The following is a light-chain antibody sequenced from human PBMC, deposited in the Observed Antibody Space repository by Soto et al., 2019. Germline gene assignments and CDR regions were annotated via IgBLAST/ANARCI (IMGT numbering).Light chain of an antibody. CDR2: AAS. J-gene: IGKJ5*01. Sequence: EIVMTPSPATLSVSPWEGATLSWSASHSINTSFLAWFQQKPGQAPRLLIYAASTRATGIPDRFSGSASGTDFTLTISRLEPEDFAVYFCQQRSNWPPITFGQGTRLEI. V-gene: IGKV3D-20*02. CDR1: HSINTSF. CDR3: QQRSNWPPIT.